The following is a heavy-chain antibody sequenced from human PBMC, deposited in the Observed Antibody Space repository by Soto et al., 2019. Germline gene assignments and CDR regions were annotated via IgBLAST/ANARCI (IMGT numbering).Heavy chain of an antibody. Sequence: GGSLRLSCAASGFTFSNYAMSWVRQAPGKGLKWVSAIVGGGDSTYYADSVKGRFTNSRDNSKNTLHLQMNSLRAEDTAVYFCAKESRGIAPTVTGYWGQGTLVTVSS. CDR2: IVGGGDST. CDR1: GFTFSNYA. J-gene: IGHJ4*02. CDR3: AKESRGIAPTVTGY. D-gene: IGHD6-13*01. V-gene: IGHV3-23*01.